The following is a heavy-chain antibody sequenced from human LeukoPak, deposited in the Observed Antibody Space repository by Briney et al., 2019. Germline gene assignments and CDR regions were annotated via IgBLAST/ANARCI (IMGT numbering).Heavy chain of an antibody. V-gene: IGHV3-7*01. J-gene: IGHJ4*02. CDR3: ARSGWFNLYYFDY. D-gene: IGHD6-19*01. CDR2: IKQDGSEK. CDR1: GFTFSSYA. Sequence: GGSLRLSCAASGFTFSSYAMSWVRQAPGKGLEWVANIKQDGSEKYYVDSVKGRFTISRDNAKNSLYLQMNSLRAEDTAVYYCARSGWFNLYYFDYWGQGTLVTVSS.